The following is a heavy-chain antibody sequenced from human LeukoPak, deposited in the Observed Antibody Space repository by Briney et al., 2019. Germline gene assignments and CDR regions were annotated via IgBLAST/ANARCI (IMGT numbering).Heavy chain of an antibody. CDR2: ISSSGSTI. CDR1: GFIFSAYE. CDR3: ARVYSSGWSY. Sequence: PGGSLRLSCAASGFIFSAYEMNWVRQAPGKRLEWVSYISSSGSTIYYADSVKGRFTISRDNAKKSLYLQMNSLRAEDTAVYYCARVYSSGWSYWGQGTLVTVSS. V-gene: IGHV3-48*03. J-gene: IGHJ4*02. D-gene: IGHD6-19*01.